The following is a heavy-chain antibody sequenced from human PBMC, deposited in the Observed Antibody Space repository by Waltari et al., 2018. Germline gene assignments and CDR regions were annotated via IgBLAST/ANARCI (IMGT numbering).Heavy chain of an antibody. CDR1: GFTFSSYS. V-gene: IGHV3-48*01. Sequence: EVQLVESGGGLVQPGGSLRLSCAASGFTFSSYSMNWVRRAPGKGLEVCSYISISSRTISYADSVKGRFTISRDNAKNSLYLQMNSLRAEDTAVYYCARDPKTRAEYSSGWGQGTLVTVSS. CDR2: ISISSRTI. CDR3: ARDPKTRAEYSSG. D-gene: IGHD6-19*01. J-gene: IGHJ4*02.